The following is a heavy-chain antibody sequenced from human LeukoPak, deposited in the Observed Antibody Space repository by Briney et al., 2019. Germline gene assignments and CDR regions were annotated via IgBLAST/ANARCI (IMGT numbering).Heavy chain of an antibody. V-gene: IGHV1-69*04. CDR3: ARAVAARPFDP. CDR1: GGTFSSYA. CDR2: IIPTFGIA. D-gene: IGHD6-6*01. Sequence: LVKVSCKASGGTFSSYAISWVRQAPGQGLEWMGRIIPTFGIANYAQKFQGRVTITADKSTSTAYMELSSLRSEDTAVYYCARAVAARPFDPWGQGTLVTVSS. J-gene: IGHJ5*02.